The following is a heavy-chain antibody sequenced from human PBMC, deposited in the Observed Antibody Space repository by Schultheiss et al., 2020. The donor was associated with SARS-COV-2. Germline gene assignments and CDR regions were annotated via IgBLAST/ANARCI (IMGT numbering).Heavy chain of an antibody. Sequence: GESLKISCAASGFTLSDYYMSWIRQAPGKGLEWVSAISGSGGSTYYADFVKGRFTISRDNSKNTLYLQMNSLRAEDTAVYYCAKENADFWSGYYRNWGQGTVVTVSS. V-gene: IGHV3-23*01. CDR1: GFTLSDYY. CDR3: AKENADFWSGYYRN. CDR2: ISGSGGST. D-gene: IGHD3-3*01. J-gene: IGHJ4*02.